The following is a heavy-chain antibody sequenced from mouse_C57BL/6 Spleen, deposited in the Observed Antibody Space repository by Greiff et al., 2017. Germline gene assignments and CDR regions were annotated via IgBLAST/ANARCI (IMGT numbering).Heavy chain of an antibody. Sequence: QVQLQEPGAELVKPGASVKISCKASGYAFSSYWMNWVNQRPGTALEWIGQIYPGDGDTNYNGKFKGKATLTADKSSSTAYMQLSSLTSEDSAVYSGASEDYGSNYGYFDVWGTGTTVTVSS. CDR1: GYAFSSYW. D-gene: IGHD1-1*01. CDR3: ASEDYGSNYGYFDV. CDR2: IYPGDGDT. V-gene: IGHV1-80*01. J-gene: IGHJ1*03.